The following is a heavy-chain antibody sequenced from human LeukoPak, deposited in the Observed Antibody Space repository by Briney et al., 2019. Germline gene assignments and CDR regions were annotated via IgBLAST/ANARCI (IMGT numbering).Heavy chain of an antibody. CDR1: GFTFSGYA. J-gene: IGHJ5*02. CDR2: VSDSGGST. CDR3: AKGDGYNYDNWFDP. D-gene: IGHD5-24*01. Sequence: PGGSLRLSCAASGFTFSGYALSWVRQAPGKGLQWVSSVSDSGGSTYYADSVKGRFTISRDNSKNTLYLQINSLRAEDTAVYYCAKGDGYNYDNWFDPWGQGTLVTVSS. V-gene: IGHV3-23*01.